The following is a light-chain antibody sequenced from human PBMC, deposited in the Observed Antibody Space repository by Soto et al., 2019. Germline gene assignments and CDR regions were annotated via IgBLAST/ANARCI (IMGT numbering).Light chain of an antibody. CDR1: NSNIGTNT. Sequence: QSLLTQPPSASGTPEQRVTISCSGSNSNIGTNTVNWYQQLPGTAPRLLIYTNNQRPSGVPQRFSGSKTGTSASLAIGGLQSEDGADYYCAAWDDSLGAYVFGTGTKLTVL. CDR3: AAWDDSLGAYV. V-gene: IGLV1-44*01. J-gene: IGLJ1*01. CDR2: TNN.